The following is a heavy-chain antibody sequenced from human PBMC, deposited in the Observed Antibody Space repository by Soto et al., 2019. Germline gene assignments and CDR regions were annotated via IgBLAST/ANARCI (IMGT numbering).Heavy chain of an antibody. CDR3: ANGGRQWLVTSDFNY. CDR2: VSHDGRNT. CDR1: GFTFSDYA. Sequence: VQLVESGGGVVQHGRSLRLSCAASGFTFSDYAMHWVRQAPGKGLECVAVVSHDGRNTHYADSVKGRFTISRDSSTNTVSLEMPSRRAEDSAVYYCANGGRQWLVTSDFNYWGQRALVTVSS. D-gene: IGHD6-19*01. V-gene: IGHV3-30*18. J-gene: IGHJ4*02.